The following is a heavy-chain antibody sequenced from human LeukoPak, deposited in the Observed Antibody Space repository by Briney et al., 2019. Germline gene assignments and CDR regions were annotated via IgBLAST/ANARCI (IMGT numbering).Heavy chain of an antibody. V-gene: IGHV3-21*01. CDR3: ARAMARGRDYFDY. J-gene: IGHJ4*02. CDR2: ISSSSSYI. D-gene: IGHD3-10*01. Sequence: GGSLRLSCAASGFTFSSYSMNWVRQAPGKGLEWVSSISSSSSYIYYADSVKGRFTISRDNAKNSLYLQMNSLRAEDTAVYYCARAMARGRDYFDYWGQGILVTVSS. CDR1: GFTFSSYS.